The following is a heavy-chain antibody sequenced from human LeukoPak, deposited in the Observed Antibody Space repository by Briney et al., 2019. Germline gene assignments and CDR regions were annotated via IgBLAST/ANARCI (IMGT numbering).Heavy chain of an antibody. CDR2: ISSSRGHT. Sequence: GGSLRLSCAASGFTFSTYSMNWVRQAPGKGLEWVSSISSSRGHTSYADSVKGRFTISRDNAENSLNLQVSSLRAEDTAVYYCARGRGVNSNFDYWGQGTLVTVSS. D-gene: IGHD4-23*01. CDR1: GFTFSTYS. V-gene: IGHV3-21*01. CDR3: ARGRGVNSNFDY. J-gene: IGHJ4*02.